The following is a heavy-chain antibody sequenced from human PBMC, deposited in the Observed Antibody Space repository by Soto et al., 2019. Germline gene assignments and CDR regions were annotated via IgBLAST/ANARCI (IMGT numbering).Heavy chain of an antibody. CDR2: INHSGST. D-gene: IGHD2-15*01. Sequence: SETLSLTCAVYGGSFSGYYWSWIRQPPGKGLEWIGEINHSGSTNYNPSLKSRVTISVDTSKNQFSLKLSSVTAADTAVYYCARGPAKGYCSGGSCYYYYYYMDVWGKGTTVTVSS. CDR3: ARGPAKGYCSGGSCYYYYYYMDV. V-gene: IGHV4-34*01. CDR1: GGSFSGYY. J-gene: IGHJ6*03.